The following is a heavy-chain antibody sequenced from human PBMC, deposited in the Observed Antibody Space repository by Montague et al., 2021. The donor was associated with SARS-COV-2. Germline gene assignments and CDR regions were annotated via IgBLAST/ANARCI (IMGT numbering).Heavy chain of an antibody. CDR1: GVSVNSGSHY. Sequence: SETLSLTCSVSGVSVNSGSHYWSWIRQPPGKGLEWIGYVYYSGTTKYXPSLQSRVSISLDTSNNQFSLSLRSVTSADSAVYFCARDARGYSYGVFPGFDYWGLGVLVTVSS. CDR2: VYYSGTT. CDR3: ARDARGYSYGVFPGFDY. V-gene: IGHV4-61*01. J-gene: IGHJ4*02. D-gene: IGHD5-18*01.